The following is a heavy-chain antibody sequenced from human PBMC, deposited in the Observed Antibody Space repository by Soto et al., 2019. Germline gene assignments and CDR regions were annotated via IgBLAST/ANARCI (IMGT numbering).Heavy chain of an antibody. CDR3: AKGPPRSGTFDY. J-gene: IGHJ4*02. CDR2: ISGSGGST. CDR1: GFTFSMYW. Sequence: GGSLRLSCVVSGFTFSMYWMHWVRQVPGQSPFWVSRISGSGGSTYYADSVKGRFTISRDNSKNTLYLQMNSLRAEDTAVYYCAKGPPRSGTFDYWGQGTLVTVSS. V-gene: IGHV3-23*01.